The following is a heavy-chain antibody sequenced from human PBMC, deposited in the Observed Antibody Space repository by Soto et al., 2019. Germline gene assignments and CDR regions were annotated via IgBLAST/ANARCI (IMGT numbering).Heavy chain of an antibody. CDR3: ARSVFP. J-gene: IGHJ5*02. Sequence: QVPLQESGPGLVKPSHTLSLPCTVSGGSISSGGYYWSWIRQHPGKGLAWIGDIYYSGSTYYNPSLKRRVTTPIATSKNQFSLKLTSVTAADTAVYYCARSVFPWGQGTLVTVSS. V-gene: IGHV4-31*03. CDR2: IYYSGST. CDR1: GGSISSGGYY.